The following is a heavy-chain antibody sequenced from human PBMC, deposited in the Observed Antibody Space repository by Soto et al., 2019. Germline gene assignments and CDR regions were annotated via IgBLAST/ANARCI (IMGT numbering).Heavy chain of an antibody. CDR1: GFTFSNAW. Sequence: GGSLRLSCAASGFTFSNAWMNWVRQAPGKGLEWVGRIKSKTDGGTTDYAAPVKGRFTISRDDSKNTLYLQMNSLKTEDTAVYYGTTLEYSSSYLFDYWGQGTLVTVSS. CDR3: TTLEYSSSYLFDY. J-gene: IGHJ4*02. V-gene: IGHV3-15*07. D-gene: IGHD6-6*01. CDR2: IKSKTDGGTT.